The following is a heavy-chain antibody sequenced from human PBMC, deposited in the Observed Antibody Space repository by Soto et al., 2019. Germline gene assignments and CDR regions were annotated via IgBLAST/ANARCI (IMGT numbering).Heavy chain of an antibody. CDR1: GGSFSGYY. D-gene: IGHD6-6*01. CDR2: INHSGST. J-gene: IGHJ4*02. V-gene: IGHV4-34*01. CDR3: ATEEDNSSSSHM. Sequence: SETLSLTCAVYGGSFSGYYWSWIRQPPGKGLEWIGEINHSGSTNYNPSLKSRVTISVDTSKNQFSLKLSSVTAADTAVYYCATEEDNSSSSHMWGQGTLVTVSS.